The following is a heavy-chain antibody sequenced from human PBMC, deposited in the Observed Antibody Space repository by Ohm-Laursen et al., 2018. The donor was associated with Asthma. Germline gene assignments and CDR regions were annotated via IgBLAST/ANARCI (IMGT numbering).Heavy chain of an antibody. Sequence: SLRLSCAASGFTFSSYSMNWVHQAPGKGLEWVSYITSYSSTTYYADSVKGRFTISRDNAKNSLYLQMNSLRAQDTAVYYCAVRTTSAGFDVWGQGTTVTVS. J-gene: IGHJ6*02. D-gene: IGHD1-1*01. V-gene: IGHV3-48*01. CDR2: ITSYSSTT. CDR3: AVRTTSAGFDV. CDR1: GFTFSSYS.